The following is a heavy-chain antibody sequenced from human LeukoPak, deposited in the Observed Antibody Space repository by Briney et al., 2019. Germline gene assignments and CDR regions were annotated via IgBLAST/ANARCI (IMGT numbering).Heavy chain of an antibody. CDR1: GFTFSSYA. J-gene: IGHJ4*02. D-gene: IGHD3-9*01. V-gene: IGHV3-23*01. Sequence: PGGSLRLSCAASGFTFSSYAMSWVRQAPGKGLEWVSAISGSGGSTYYADSVKGRFTISRDNSKNTLYLQMNSLRAEDTAVYYCAKPSVPSYVLRYFDWLSTYYFDYWGQGTLVTVSS. CDR2: ISGSGGST. CDR3: AKPSVPSYVLRYFDWLSTYYFDY.